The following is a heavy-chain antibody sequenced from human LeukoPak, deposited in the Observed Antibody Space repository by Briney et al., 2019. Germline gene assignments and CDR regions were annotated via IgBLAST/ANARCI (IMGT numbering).Heavy chain of an antibody. V-gene: IGHV1-8*02. CDR2: MNPNSGNT. CDR3: ARGMGLLRTLIVY. CDR1: GYTFTSYY. J-gene: IGHJ4*02. D-gene: IGHD3-22*01. Sequence: ASVKVSCKASGYTFTSYYMHWVRQATGQGLGWMGWMNPNSGNTGYAQKFQGRVTMTRNTSISTAYMELSSLRSEDTAVYYCARGMGLLRTLIVYWGQGTLVTVSS.